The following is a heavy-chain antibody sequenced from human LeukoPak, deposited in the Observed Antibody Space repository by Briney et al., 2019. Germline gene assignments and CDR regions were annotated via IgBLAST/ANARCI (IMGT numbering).Heavy chain of an antibody. CDR2: ISAYNGNT. Sequence: GASVKVSCKASGYDFISYGFTWVRQAPGRGLEWMGWISAYNGNTNYAPSLQARVSMTTDASASTVSIEVRSLTPDDTALYYCAEGAKSGLHYWGQGTLVTVSS. CDR3: AEGAKSGLHY. V-gene: IGHV1-18*01. CDR1: GYDFISYG. D-gene: IGHD6-25*01. J-gene: IGHJ4*02.